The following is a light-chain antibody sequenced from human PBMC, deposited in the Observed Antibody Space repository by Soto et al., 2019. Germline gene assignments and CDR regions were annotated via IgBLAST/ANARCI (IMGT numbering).Light chain of an antibody. J-gene: IGKJ1*01. Sequence: EIVMTQSPATLSVSPGERATLSCRASQSVSSDLAWYQQKPGQAPRLLIHGASTRATGIPARFSGSGSGTEFTLTISGLRSEDFAVYSCQQYNNWPWTFGQGTKVDIK. V-gene: IGKV3-15*01. CDR2: GAS. CDR1: QSVSSD. CDR3: QQYNNWPWT.